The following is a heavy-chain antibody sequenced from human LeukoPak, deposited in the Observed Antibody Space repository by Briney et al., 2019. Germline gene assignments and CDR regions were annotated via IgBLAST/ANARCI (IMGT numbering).Heavy chain of an antibody. CDR3: ATSNPTRGNWFDP. CDR2: ISAYNGNA. D-gene: IGHD2-15*01. J-gene: IGHJ5*02. V-gene: IGHV1-18*01. CDR1: GYTFTSYG. Sequence: ASVKVSCKASGYTFTSYGISWVRQAPGQGLEWMGWISAYNGNANYAQKLQGRATMTTDTSTSTAYMELRSLRSDDTAVYYCATSNPTRGNWFDPWGQGTLVTVSS.